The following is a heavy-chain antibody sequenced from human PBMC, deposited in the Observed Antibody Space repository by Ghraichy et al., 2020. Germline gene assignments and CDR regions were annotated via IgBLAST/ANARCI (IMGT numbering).Heavy chain of an antibody. CDR1: GGTFSSYA. CDR2: IIPIFGTA. Sequence: SVKVSCKASGGTFSSYAISWVRQAPGQGLEWMGGIIPIFGTANYAQKFQGRVTITADESTSTAYMELSSLRSEDTAVYYCATRIVGTAEYFQHWGQGTLVTVSS. J-gene: IGHJ1*01. CDR3: ATRIVGTAEYFQH. V-gene: IGHV1-69*13. D-gene: IGHD1-26*01.